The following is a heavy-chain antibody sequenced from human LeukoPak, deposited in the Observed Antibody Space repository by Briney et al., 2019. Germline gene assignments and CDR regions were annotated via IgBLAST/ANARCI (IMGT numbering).Heavy chain of an antibody. CDR1: GFTLCNYL. CDR3: ARARIDY. V-gene: IGHV3-7*04. Sequence: SGGGLRLSCVGSGFTLCNYLVNWGRPAPGKGLEWVANIKDDGSEKYSVDSVKGRFTISRDNAKNLLYLQMSSLRAEDTAVYYCARARIDYWGQGTLVTVSS. J-gene: IGHJ4*02. D-gene: IGHD1-14*01. CDR2: IKDDGSEK.